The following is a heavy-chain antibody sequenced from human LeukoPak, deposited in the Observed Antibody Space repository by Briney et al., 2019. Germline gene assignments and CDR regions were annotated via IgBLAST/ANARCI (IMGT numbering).Heavy chain of an antibody. D-gene: IGHD3-16*01. V-gene: IGHV3-23*01. CDR3: MREPILTTFAY. Sequence: PGGSLRLSCAASGFTFSNYAMNWVRQAPGKGLEWVSGISTSGGSTYYADSVKGRFTISRDNSKNTLYLQMSSPRAEDTAVYYCMREPILTTFAYWGQGTLVTVSS. J-gene: IGHJ4*02. CDR1: GFTFSNYA. CDR2: ISTSGGST.